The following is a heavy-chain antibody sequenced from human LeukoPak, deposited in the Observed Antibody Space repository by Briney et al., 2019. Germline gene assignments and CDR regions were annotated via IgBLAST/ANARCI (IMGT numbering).Heavy chain of an antibody. Sequence: GGSLRLSCAASGFTFSSYGMHWVRQAPGKGLEWVAIIRYDGSNKYYADSVKGRFTISRDNSKNTLYLQMNSLRAEDTAVYYCAKDRGRNYDFWSGPTDYWGQGTLVTVSS. CDR3: AKDRGRNYDFWSGPTDY. D-gene: IGHD3-3*01. CDR2: IRYDGSNK. J-gene: IGHJ4*02. CDR1: GFTFSSYG. V-gene: IGHV3-30*02.